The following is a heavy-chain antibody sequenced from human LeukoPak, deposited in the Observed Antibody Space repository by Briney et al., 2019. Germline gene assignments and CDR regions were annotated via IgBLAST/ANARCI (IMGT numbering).Heavy chain of an antibody. CDR3: ARYGYGDYYYYYYMDV. CDR2: IYHSGST. Sequence: SETLSLTCAVSGGSISSSNWWSWVRQPPGKGLEWIGEIYHSGSTNYNPSLKSRVTISVDKSKNQFSLKLSSVTAADTAVYYCARYGYGDYYYYYYMDVWGKGTTVTVSS. CDR1: GGSISSSNW. J-gene: IGHJ6*03. V-gene: IGHV4-4*02. D-gene: IGHD4-17*01.